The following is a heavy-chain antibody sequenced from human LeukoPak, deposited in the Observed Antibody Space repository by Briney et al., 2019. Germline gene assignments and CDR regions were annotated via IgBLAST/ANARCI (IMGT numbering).Heavy chain of an antibody. D-gene: IGHD2/OR15-2a*01. V-gene: IGHV3-74*01. CDR1: GFTFSSYW. CDR3: AKRLINSRAFDI. Sequence: GGSLRLSCAASGFTFSSYWMHWVRQAPGKGLVWVSRINSDGSSTSYADSVKGRFTISRDNAKNTLYLQMNSLRAEDTAVYYCAKRLINSRAFDIWGQGTMVTVSS. CDR2: INSDGSST. J-gene: IGHJ3*02.